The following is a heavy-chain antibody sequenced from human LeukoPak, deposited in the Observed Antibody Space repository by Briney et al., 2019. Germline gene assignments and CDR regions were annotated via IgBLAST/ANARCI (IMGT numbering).Heavy chain of an antibody. CDR3: AREGGYCSGGSCPWNWFDP. J-gene: IGHJ5*02. V-gene: IGHV4-4*02. D-gene: IGHD2-15*01. CDR2: IYHSGST. CDR1: GGSISSSNW. Sequence: PSGTLSLTCAVSGGSISSSNWWSWVRPPPGKGLGWIGEIYHSGSTNYNPSLKSRVTISVDTSKNQFSLKLSSVTAADTAVYYCAREGGYCSGGSCPWNWFDPWGQGTLVTVSS.